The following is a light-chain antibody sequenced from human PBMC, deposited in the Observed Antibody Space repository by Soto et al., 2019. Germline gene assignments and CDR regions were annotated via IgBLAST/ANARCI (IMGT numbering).Light chain of an antibody. CDR1: QRVSNTY. CDR2: GVS. V-gene: IGKV3-20*01. Sequence: EIVLAQSPGTLSLSPGERATLSCRASQRVSNTYLAWYQQKHGQAPRLLIYGVSSRATGIPDRFSGSGSGTDFTLTISRLEPEDFAVYYCQQYSSSPVTFGGGTKVEIK. CDR3: QQYSSSPVT. J-gene: IGKJ4*01.